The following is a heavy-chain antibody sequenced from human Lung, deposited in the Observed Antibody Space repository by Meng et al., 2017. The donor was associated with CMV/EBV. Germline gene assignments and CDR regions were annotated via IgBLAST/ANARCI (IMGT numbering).Heavy chain of an antibody. CDR1: GFTFSSYV. V-gene: IGHV3-30*02. Sequence: GESLKISCAASGFTFSSYVMHWVRQAPGKGLEWVANIRFDGTNKYHADSVKGRFTISRDNSKNTLYLQMNSLRAEDTAVYYCAKRGDSSGTYAMDVWGQGTTVTVSS. CDR2: IRFDGTNK. D-gene: IGHD3-22*01. J-gene: IGHJ6*02. CDR3: AKRGDSSGTYAMDV.